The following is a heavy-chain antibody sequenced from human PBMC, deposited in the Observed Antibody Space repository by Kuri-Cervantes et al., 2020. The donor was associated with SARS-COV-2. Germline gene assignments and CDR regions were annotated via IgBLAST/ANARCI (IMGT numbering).Heavy chain of an antibody. CDR1: GYSISSGYY. J-gene: IGHJ5*02. CDR3: ARGTRTSGWYVGNWFDP. D-gene: IGHD6-19*01. Sequence: SETLSLTCAVSGYSISSGYYWGWIRQPPGKGLEWIGTIYQSGSTYYNPSLKSRVTISVDTSKNQFSLNLSSVTAADTAVYYCARGTRTSGWYVGNWFDPWGQGTLVTVSS. V-gene: IGHV4-38-2*01. CDR2: IYQSGST.